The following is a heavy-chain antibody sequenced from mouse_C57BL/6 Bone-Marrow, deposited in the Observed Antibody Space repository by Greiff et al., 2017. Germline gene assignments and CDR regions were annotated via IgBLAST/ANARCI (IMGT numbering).Heavy chain of an antibody. CDR1: GYTFTSYG. CDR3: ARRDPAWFAY. D-gene: IGHD3-3*01. CDR2: IYPGSGST. J-gene: IGHJ3*01. Sequence: VKLQESGAELARPGASVKLSCKASGYTFTSYGISWVKQRTGQGLEWIGEIYPGSGSTNYNEKFKSKATLTVDTSSSTAYMQLSSLTSEDSAVYYCARRDPAWFAYWGQGTLVTVSA. V-gene: IGHV1-81*01.